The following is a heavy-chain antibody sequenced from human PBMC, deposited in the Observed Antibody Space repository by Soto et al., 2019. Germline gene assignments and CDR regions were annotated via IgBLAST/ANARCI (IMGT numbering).Heavy chain of an antibody. CDR1: GFAFSSYE. CDR2: ISSSGSTI. CDR3: ARDLVSENRDNYVKQMDYFDY. J-gene: IGHJ4*02. V-gene: IGHV3-48*03. Sequence: QSGGSLRLSCAASGFAFSSYEMNWVRQAPGKGLEWVSYISSSGSTIYYADSVKGRFTISRDNAKNSLYLQMNSLRAEDTAVYYCARDLVSENRDNYVKQMDYFDYWGQGTLVTVSS. D-gene: IGHD4-4*01.